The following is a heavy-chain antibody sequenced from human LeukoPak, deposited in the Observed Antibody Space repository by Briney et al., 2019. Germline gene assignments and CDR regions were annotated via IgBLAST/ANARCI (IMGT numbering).Heavy chain of an antibody. CDR3: ARAFGGSYYDGIDY. Sequence: GGSLRLSCAASGFTFSSYWMHWVRQAPGKGLVWVSRINSDGSITTYADPVKGRFTISRDNAKNTLYLQMNSLRAEDTAVYYCARAFGGSYYDGIDYWGQGTLVTVSS. CDR2: INSDGSIT. J-gene: IGHJ4*02. CDR1: GFTFSSYW. D-gene: IGHD1-26*01. V-gene: IGHV3-74*01.